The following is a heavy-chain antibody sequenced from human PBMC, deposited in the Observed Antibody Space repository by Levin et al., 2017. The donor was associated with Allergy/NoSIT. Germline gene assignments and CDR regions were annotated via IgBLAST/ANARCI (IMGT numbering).Heavy chain of an antibody. CDR2: IIPILGIA. CDR3: ARDSVTMVRGVIVSDY. J-gene: IGHJ4*02. V-gene: IGHV1-69*04. Sequence: SVKVSCKASGGTFSSYAISWVRQAPGQGLEWMGRIIPILGIANYAQKFQGRVTITADKSTSTAYMELSSLRSEDTAVYYCARDSVTMVRGVIVSDYWGQGTLVTVSS. CDR1: GGTFSSYA. D-gene: IGHD3-10*01.